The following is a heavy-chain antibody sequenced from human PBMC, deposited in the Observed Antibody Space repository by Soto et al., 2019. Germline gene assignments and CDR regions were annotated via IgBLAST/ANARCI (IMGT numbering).Heavy chain of an antibody. CDR2: MRPDSGGA. CDR3: ARDPHEGVYDY. D-gene: IGHD3-16*01. Sequence: GASVKVSCKAAGYTFTGYYLHWIRQAPGQGLQWRGWMRPDSGGANYAQKFQGRVSMTRETSTSTFYMELSRLASDDTAVYYCARDPHEGVYDYWGQGTQVTVSS. CDR1: GYTFTGYY. V-gene: IGHV1-2*02. J-gene: IGHJ4*02.